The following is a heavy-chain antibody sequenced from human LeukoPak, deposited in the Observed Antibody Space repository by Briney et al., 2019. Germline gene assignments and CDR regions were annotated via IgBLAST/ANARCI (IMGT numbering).Heavy chain of an antibody. V-gene: IGHV3-33*01. CDR2: IWYDGSNK. Sequence: GRSLRLSCAASGFTFSSYGMHWVRQAPGKGLEWVAVIWYDGSNKYYADSVKGRFTISRGNSKNTLYLQMNSLRAEDTAVYYCARAIGAVAGFDYWGQGTLVTVSS. CDR3: ARAIGAVAGFDY. D-gene: IGHD6-19*01. J-gene: IGHJ4*02. CDR1: GFTFSSYG.